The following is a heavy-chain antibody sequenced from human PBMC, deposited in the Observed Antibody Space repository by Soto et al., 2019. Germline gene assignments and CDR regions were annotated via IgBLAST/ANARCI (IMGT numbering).Heavy chain of an antibody. CDR3: ATSFHSYIPRGWAFDY. CDR1: GYTLTELS. D-gene: IGHD6-19*01. V-gene: IGHV1-24*01. J-gene: IGHJ4*02. CDR2: FDPEDGET. Sequence: ASVKVSCKVSGYTLTELSMHWVRQAPGKGLEWMGGFDPEDGETIYAQKFQGRVTMTEDTSTDTAYMELSSLRSEDTTVYYCATSFHSYIPRGWAFDYWGQGTLVTVSS.